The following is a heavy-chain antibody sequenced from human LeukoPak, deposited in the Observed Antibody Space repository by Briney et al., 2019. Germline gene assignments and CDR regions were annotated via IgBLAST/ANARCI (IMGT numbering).Heavy chain of an antibody. D-gene: IGHD1-26*01. Sequence: PGGSLRLSCAASGFTFRSHGMNWVRQAPGKGLEWVSGISGSGGSRFYTDSVKGRFTISRDNSKNTLYLQMNSLRAEDTAVYYCAKLREWELPDFFDYWGQGTLVTVSS. CDR3: AKLREWELPDFFDY. CDR1: GFTFRSHG. J-gene: IGHJ4*02. CDR2: ISGSGGSR. V-gene: IGHV3-23*01.